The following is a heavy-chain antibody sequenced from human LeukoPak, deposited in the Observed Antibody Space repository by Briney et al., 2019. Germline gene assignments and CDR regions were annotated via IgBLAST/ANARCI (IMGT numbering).Heavy chain of an antibody. J-gene: IGHJ4*02. CDR3: VRGTNTYRY. V-gene: IGHV3-11*01. CDR1: GFIFSDYY. CDR2: INSGGSTI. Sequence: GGSLRLSCAASGFIFSDYYMSWIRQAPGKGLEWVSSINSGGSTIYYADPVKGRFTISRDNAKNSLYLQMNSPRAEDSAVYYCVRGTNTYRYWGQGILVTVSS. D-gene: IGHD2/OR15-2a*01.